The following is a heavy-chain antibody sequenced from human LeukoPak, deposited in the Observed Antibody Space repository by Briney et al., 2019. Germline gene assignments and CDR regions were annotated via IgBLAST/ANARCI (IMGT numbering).Heavy chain of an antibody. CDR1: GGSISSYY. Sequence: SETLSLTCTVSGGSISSYYWSWIRQPPGKGLEWIGYIHYSGSTNYNPSLKSRVTISVDTSKNQFSLKLSSVTAADTAVYYCARTTYYYGSGSYQETFDYWGQGTLVTVSS. CDR2: IHYSGST. CDR3: ARTTYYYGSGSYQETFDY. J-gene: IGHJ4*02. V-gene: IGHV4-59*08. D-gene: IGHD3-10*01.